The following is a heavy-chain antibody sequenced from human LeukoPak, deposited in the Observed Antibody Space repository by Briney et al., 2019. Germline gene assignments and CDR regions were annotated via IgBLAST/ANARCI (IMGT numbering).Heavy chain of an antibody. J-gene: IGHJ2*01. Sequence: SETLSFTCAVYGGSFSGYYWSWIRQPPGKGLEWIGEINHSGSTNYNPSLKSRVTISVDTSKNQFSLKLSSVTAADTAVYYCARGPPVYDILTGAHWYFDLWGRGTLVTVSS. CDR1: GGSFSGYY. CDR2: INHSGST. D-gene: IGHD3-9*01. V-gene: IGHV4-34*01. CDR3: ARGPPVYDILTGAHWYFDL.